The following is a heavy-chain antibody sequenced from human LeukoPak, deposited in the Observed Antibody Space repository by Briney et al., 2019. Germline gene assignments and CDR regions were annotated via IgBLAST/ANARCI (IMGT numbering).Heavy chain of an antibody. CDR1: GYTFTAYH. Sequence: GASVKVSCKASGYTFTAYHIHWVRQAPGQGLEWMGWINPKSADTNYAQRFQGRVTMTRDTSIRTAYLELNSLRSDDTAAYYCARAEGAAAAAWGDYWGRGTLVTVSS. V-gene: IGHV1-2*02. CDR2: INPKSADT. D-gene: IGHD6-13*01. J-gene: IGHJ4*02. CDR3: ARAEGAAAAAWGDY.